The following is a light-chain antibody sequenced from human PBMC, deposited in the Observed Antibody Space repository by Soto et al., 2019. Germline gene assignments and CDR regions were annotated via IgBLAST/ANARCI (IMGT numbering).Light chain of an antibody. J-gene: IGKJ1*01. Sequence: DIVMTQSPVTLSVSPGDRATLSCRASQSVGHNLAWFQQKPGQAPRRLIYGASAVATGIPDRFSGSGFGTDVTLTISSLQSEDFAVYYCQQYNNWPRTFGQGTKVEMK. CDR2: GAS. V-gene: IGKV3-15*01. CDR1: QSVGHN. CDR3: QQYNNWPRT.